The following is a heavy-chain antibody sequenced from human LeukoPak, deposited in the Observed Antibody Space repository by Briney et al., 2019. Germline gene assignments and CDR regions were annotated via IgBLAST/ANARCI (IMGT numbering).Heavy chain of an antibody. CDR2: IRYDGSKQ. CDR3: AKDLWTKQNAPGYFDY. J-gene: IGHJ4*02. D-gene: IGHD1-1*01. CDR1: AFTFTFYG. V-gene: IGHV3-30*02. Sequence: GGSLRLSCAVSAFTFTFYGMHWVRQAPGKGLEWVAFIRYDGSKQYYIDSVKGRFTVSRDNSKNTLYLQMNNLRAEDTAVYYCAKDLWTKQNAPGYFDYWGQGTLVTVSS.